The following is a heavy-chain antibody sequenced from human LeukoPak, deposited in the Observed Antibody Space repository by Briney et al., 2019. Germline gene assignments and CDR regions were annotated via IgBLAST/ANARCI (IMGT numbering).Heavy chain of an antibody. CDR2: ISYSGNT. CDR3: ARHCCSGPAKRVFDI. V-gene: IGHV4-39*01. Sequence: SETLSLTCTVSGGSIISSDYRWGWVRQPPGKGLEWIVTISYSGNTDYNPSLRSRVTISVDTSNNQFSLRLGSVTAADTAVYHCARHCCSGPAKRVFDIWGQGTMVTVSS. J-gene: IGHJ3*02. D-gene: IGHD2-15*01. CDR1: GGSIISSDYR.